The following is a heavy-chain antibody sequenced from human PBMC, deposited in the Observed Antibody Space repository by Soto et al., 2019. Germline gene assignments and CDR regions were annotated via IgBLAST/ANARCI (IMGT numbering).Heavy chain of an antibody. CDR1: GFTFGDYA. CDR3: TRDPFGGSGFFDY. CDR2: IRSKAYGGTT. V-gene: IGHV3-49*04. D-gene: IGHD3-22*01. Sequence: QPGGSLRLSCTASGFTFGDYAMSWVRQAPGKGLEWVGFIRSKAYGGTTEYAASVKGRFTISRDDSKSIAYLQMNSLKTEDTAVYYCTRDPFGGSGFFDYWGQGTLVTVSS. J-gene: IGHJ4*02.